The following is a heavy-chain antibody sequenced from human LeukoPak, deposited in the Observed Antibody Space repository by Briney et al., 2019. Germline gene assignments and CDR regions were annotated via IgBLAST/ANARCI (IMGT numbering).Heavy chain of an antibody. CDR1: GYTFTVYY. CDR2: INPNSGGT. D-gene: IGHD5-12*01. V-gene: IGHV1-2*02. Sequence: GASVKVSCKASGYTFTVYYMHWVRQAPGQGLEWMGWINPNSGGTNYAQKFQGRVTMTRDTSISTAYMELSRLRSDDTAVYYCARGGVVATIIDFVDYWGQGTLVTVSS. J-gene: IGHJ4*02. CDR3: ARGGVVATIIDFVDY.